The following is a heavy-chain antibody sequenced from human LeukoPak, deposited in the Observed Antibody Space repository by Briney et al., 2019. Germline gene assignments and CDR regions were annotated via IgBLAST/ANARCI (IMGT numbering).Heavy chain of an antibody. CDR1: GYTLTELS. CDR2: FDPEDGET. CDR3: ATDRAIVVAWGFDI. J-gene: IGHJ3*02. D-gene: IGHD3-22*01. Sequence: ASVKVSCKVSGYTLTELSMHWVRQAPGKGLEWMGGFDPEDGETIYAQKFQGRVTMTEDTSTDTAYMELSSLRSEDKAVYYCATDRAIVVAWGFDIWGQGTMVTVSS. V-gene: IGHV1-24*01.